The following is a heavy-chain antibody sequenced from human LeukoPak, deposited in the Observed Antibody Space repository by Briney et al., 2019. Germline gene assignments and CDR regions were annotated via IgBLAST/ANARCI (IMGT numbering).Heavy chain of an antibody. J-gene: IGHJ4*02. D-gene: IGHD3-22*01. CDR3: AKDNASSGFDY. CDR1: GFTSSSYG. Sequence: PGRSLRLSCAASGFTSSSYGMHWVRQAPGKGLEWVAVISYDGSNKYYADSVKGRFTISRDNSKNTLYLQMNSLRAEDTAVYYCAKDNASSGFDYWGQGTLVTVSS. CDR2: ISYDGSNK. V-gene: IGHV3-30*18.